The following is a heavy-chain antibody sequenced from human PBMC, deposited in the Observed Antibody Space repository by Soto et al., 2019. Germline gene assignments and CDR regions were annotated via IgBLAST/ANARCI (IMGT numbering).Heavy chain of an antibody. CDR2: ISAYNGNT. V-gene: IGHV1-18*01. CDR1: GYTFTSYG. CDR3: ARECYCGGGSLYLFAY. Sequence: GASVKVSWKASGYTFTSYGISWVRQAPGQGLEWMGWISAYNGNTNYAQKLQGRVTMTTDTSPSTAYMELRSLRSDDTGGYFCARECYCGGGSLYLFAYWARGSLVPVSS. D-gene: IGHD3-16*01. J-gene: IGHJ4*02.